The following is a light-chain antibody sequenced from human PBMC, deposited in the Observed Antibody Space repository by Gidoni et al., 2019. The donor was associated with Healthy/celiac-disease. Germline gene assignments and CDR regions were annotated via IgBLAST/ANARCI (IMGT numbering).Light chain of an antibody. CDR1: SSDVGSYNL. CDR3: CSYAGSSTFAV. V-gene: IGLV2-23*02. J-gene: IGLJ1*01. Sequence: QSALTQPASVSGSPGQSITISCTGTSSDVGSYNLVSWYQQHPGKAPKLMIYEVSKRASGVSNRFSGSKSGNTASLAISGLQAEDEADYYCCSYAGSSTFAVFGTGTKVTVL. CDR2: EVS.